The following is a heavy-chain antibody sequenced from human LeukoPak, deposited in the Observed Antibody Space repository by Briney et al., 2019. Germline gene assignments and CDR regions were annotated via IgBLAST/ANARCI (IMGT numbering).Heavy chain of an antibody. V-gene: IGHV3-23*01. D-gene: IGHD2-2*01. J-gene: IGHJ4*02. Sequence: GGSLRLSCAASGFTFSSYAMSWVRQAPGKGREWVSSFRGSGDSTSYADSVKGRFTISRDNSKNTLFLQMNSLRAEDTAVYYCAKRYCTTTSCSFFDYWGQGTLVTVSS. CDR3: AKRYCTTTSCSFFDY. CDR2: FRGSGDST. CDR1: GFTFSSYA.